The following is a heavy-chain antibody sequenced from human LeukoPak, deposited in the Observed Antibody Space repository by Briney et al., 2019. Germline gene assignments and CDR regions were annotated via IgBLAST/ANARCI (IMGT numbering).Heavy chain of an antibody. CDR3: ARSTIRLWSYNDYFDY. D-gene: IGHD5-18*01. Sequence: SETLSLTCAVYGGSFSGYYWSWIRQPPGKGLEWIGEINHSGSTNYNPSLKSRVTISVDTSKNQFSLKLSSVTAADTAVYYCARSTIRLWSYNDYFDYWGQGTLVTASS. CDR2: INHSGST. CDR1: GGSFSGYY. J-gene: IGHJ4*02. V-gene: IGHV4-34*01.